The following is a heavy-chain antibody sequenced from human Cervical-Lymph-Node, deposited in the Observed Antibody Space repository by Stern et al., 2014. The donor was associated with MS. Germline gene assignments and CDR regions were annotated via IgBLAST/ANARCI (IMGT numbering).Heavy chain of an antibody. D-gene: IGHD6-19*01. CDR1: GFTFSGYD. CDR3: ARGHSSGWSPYYFDY. CDR2: IGTAGDT. V-gene: IGHV3-13*01. J-gene: IGHJ4*02. Sequence: VQLVQSGGGLVQPGGSLRLSCAASGFTFSGYDMTWVRQATGKGLTWAYAIGTAGDTYYPGSVKGRFTISRENAKNSLYLQMNSLRAGDTAVYYCARGHSSGWSPYYFDYWGQGTLVTVSS.